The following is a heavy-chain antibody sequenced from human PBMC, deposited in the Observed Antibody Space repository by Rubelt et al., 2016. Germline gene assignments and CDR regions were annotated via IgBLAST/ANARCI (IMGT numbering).Heavy chain of an antibody. J-gene: IGHJ6*02. V-gene: IGHV3-15*01. Sequence: GGTTDYAAPVKGRFTISRDDSKNTLYLQMNSLKTEDTAVYYCARLGENYYYYGMDVWGQGTTVTVSS. CDR2: GGTT. D-gene: IGHD3-10*01. CDR3: ARLGENYYYYGMDV.